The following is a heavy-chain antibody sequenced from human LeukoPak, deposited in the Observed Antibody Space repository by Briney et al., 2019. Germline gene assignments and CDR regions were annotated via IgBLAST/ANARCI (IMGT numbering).Heavy chain of an antibody. Sequence: GRSLRLSCAASGFTFSSYGMHWVRQAPGKGLEWVAVISYDGSNKYYADSVKGRFTISRDNSKNTLYLQMNSLRAEDTAVYHCANEYYINWFDPWGQGTLVTVSS. V-gene: IGHV3-30*18. CDR3: ANEYYINWFDP. CDR1: GFTFSSYG. D-gene: IGHD3-10*01. CDR2: ISYDGSNK. J-gene: IGHJ5*02.